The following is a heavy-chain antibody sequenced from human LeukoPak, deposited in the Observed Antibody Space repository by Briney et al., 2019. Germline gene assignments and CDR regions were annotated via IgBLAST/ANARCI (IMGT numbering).Heavy chain of an antibody. J-gene: IGHJ4*02. CDR3: ATGAPGGRIAAALFDY. D-gene: IGHD6-13*01. CDR2: FDPEDGET. V-gene: IGHV1-24*01. CDR1: GYTLTELS. Sequence: GASVKVSCKVSGYTLTELSMHWVRQAPGKGLEWMGGFDPEDGETIYAQKFQGRVTMTEDTSTDTAYMELSSLRSEDTAVYYCATGAPGGRIAAALFDYWGQGTLVTVSS.